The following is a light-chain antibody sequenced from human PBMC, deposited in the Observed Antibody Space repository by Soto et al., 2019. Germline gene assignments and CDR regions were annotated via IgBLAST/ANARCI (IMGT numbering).Light chain of an antibody. V-gene: IGKV1-8*01. CDR1: QGISSY. J-gene: IGKJ3*01. CDR3: QQYYSYPFT. Sequence: AIRMTQSPSSFSASTGDRVTITCRASQGISSYLAWYQQKPVKAPKLLIYAASTLQSGVPSRFSGSGSGTDFTLTISCLQSEDFATYYCQQYYSYPFTCGPGHKVDIK. CDR2: AAS.